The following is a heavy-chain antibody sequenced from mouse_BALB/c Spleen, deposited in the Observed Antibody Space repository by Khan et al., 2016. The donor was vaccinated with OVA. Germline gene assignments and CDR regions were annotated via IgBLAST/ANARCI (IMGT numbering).Heavy chain of an antibody. CDR3: GRPVYDGYYDY. CDR2: ISTYSGNT. D-gene: IGHD2-3*01. Sequence: VELQESGPELVRPGVSVKISCKGSGFTFTDYAMYWVNQSHAKSLEWIGLISTYSGNTNYNHKFKGKATMTVDKATNTAYLELARLTSEDSAIYCGGRPVYDGYYDYWGQGTTLTVSS. CDR1: GFTFTDYA. J-gene: IGHJ2*01. V-gene: IGHV1S137*01.